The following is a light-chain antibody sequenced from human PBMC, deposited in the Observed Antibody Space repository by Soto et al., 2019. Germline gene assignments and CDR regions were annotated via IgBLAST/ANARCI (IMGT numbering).Light chain of an antibody. V-gene: IGKV1-39*01. CDR3: KQSYSTPFT. CDR2: AAS. J-gene: IGKJ3*01. Sequence: DIQMTQSPSSLSASVGDRVTITCRASQSISSYLNWYQQKPGKAPKLLIYAASRLQSGVPSRLSGSGSGTDFTLTNSSLQPDDFATYYCKQSYSTPFTFGPGTKVDIK. CDR1: QSISSY.